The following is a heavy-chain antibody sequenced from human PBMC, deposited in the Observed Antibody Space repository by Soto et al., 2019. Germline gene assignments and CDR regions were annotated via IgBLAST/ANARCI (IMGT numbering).Heavy chain of an antibody. Sequence: SETLSLTCAVYGGSFSGYYWSWIRQPPGKGLEWIGEINHSGSTNYNPSLKSRVTISVDTSKNQFSLKLSSVTAADTAVYYCARVPRFDCSSTSCYGEPKYYYYMDVWGKGTTVTVS. D-gene: IGHD2-2*01. CDR2: INHSGST. J-gene: IGHJ6*03. CDR3: ARVPRFDCSSTSCYGEPKYYYYMDV. V-gene: IGHV4-34*01. CDR1: GGSFSGYY.